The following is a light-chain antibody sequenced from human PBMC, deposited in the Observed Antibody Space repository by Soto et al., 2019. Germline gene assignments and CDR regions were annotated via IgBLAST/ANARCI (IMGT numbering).Light chain of an antibody. V-gene: IGLV2-14*01. CDR1: SSDVGGYNY. J-gene: IGLJ1*01. Sequence: QYALTQPASVSGSPGQSITISCTGTSSDVGGYNYVSWYQQHPGKAPKLMIYEVSYRPSGVSNRFSGSKSGNTASLTISGLQAEDEADYYCSSYTSSSTLDYVFGTGTKVTVL. CDR3: SSYTSSSTLDYV. CDR2: EVS.